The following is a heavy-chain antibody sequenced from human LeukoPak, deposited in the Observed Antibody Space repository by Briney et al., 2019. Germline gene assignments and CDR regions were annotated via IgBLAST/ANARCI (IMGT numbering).Heavy chain of an antibody. Sequence: GGSLRLSCAASGFTFSSHLMHWVRQAPGKGLVWVSRISSDGTYTNYADSVRGRFTISRGNAKNTLYLQMNSLRAEDTAVYYCAKGVRSNYDFWSGYTDYWGQGTLVTVSS. CDR3: AKGVRSNYDFWSGYTDY. V-gene: IGHV3-74*01. J-gene: IGHJ4*02. CDR1: GFTFSSHL. D-gene: IGHD3-3*01. CDR2: ISSDGTYT.